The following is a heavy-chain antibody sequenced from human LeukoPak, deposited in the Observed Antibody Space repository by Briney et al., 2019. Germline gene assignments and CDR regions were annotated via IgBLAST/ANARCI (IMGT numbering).Heavy chain of an antibody. Sequence: GESLKLSCVASGFTFEEYGMHWVRQAPGKSLEWVSLISGDGGRTYYADSVKGRFTISRDNSKSALYMAMNSLRTEDTALYYCVKDIQTPDNGMDVWGQGTTVTVSS. V-gene: IGHV3-43*02. CDR1: GFTFEEYG. J-gene: IGHJ6*02. CDR2: ISGDGGRT. CDR3: VKDIQTPDNGMDV. D-gene: IGHD2-15*01.